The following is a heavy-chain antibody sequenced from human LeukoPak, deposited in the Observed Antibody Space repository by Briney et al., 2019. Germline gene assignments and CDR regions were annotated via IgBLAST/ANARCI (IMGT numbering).Heavy chain of an antibody. V-gene: IGHV4-61*02. CDR2: IYTSGIT. Sequence: LEWIGRIYTSGITNYNPSRKRRVTISVATSKNQFSLKLSSVTAADTAVYYCARLRDNCFDHWGQGTLVTVSS. J-gene: IGHJ5*02. CDR3: ARLRDNCFDH.